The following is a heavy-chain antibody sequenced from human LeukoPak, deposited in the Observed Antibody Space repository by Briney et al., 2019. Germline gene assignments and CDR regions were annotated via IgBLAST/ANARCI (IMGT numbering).Heavy chain of an antibody. D-gene: IGHD4-11*01. CDR3: ARHYSNYVGYYFDY. CDR1: GFTFSSYA. CDR2: ISGSGGST. Sequence: GGSLRLSCAASGFTFSSYAMSWVRQAPGKGLKWVSAISGSGGSTYYADSVKGRFTISRDNSKNTLYLQMNSLRAEDTAVYYCARHYSNYVGYYFDYWGQGTLVTVSS. J-gene: IGHJ4*02. V-gene: IGHV3-23*01.